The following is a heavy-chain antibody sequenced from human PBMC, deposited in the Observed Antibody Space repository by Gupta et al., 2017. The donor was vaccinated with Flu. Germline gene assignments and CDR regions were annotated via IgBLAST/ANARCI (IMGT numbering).Heavy chain of an antibody. CDR2: IYYSVST. CDR1: GGSISSSSYY. D-gene: IGHD6-19*01. CDR3: ASYIAVAGNDAFDI. Sequence: QLQLQESGPGLVKPSETLSLTCTVSGGSISSSSYYWGWIRQPPGKGLEWIGSIYYSVSTYYNPSLKSRVTISVDTSKNQFSLKLSSVTAADTAVYYCASYIAVAGNDAFDIWGQGTMVTVSS. J-gene: IGHJ3*02. V-gene: IGHV4-39*01.